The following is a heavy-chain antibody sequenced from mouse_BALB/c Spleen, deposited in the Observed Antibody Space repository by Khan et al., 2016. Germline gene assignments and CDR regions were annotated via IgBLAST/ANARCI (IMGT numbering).Heavy chain of an antibody. CDR1: GYIFTTYL. V-gene: IGHV1-4*02. D-gene: IGHD1-1*02. CDR2: INPSSGYT. Sequence: QVRLQQSAAELARPGASVKMSCKASGYIFTTYLMYWVKQRPGQGLEWIGHINPSSGYTEYNQKLKDKTTLTAEKSSSTAYMQLSSWNSEDSAVYYCARSRWDYFDYWGQGTTLTVSS. J-gene: IGHJ2*01. CDR3: ARSRWDYFDY.